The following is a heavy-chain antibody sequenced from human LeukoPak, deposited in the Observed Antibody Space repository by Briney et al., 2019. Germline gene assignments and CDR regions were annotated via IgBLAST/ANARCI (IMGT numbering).Heavy chain of an antibody. J-gene: IGHJ4*02. CDR2: IYYNGST. CDR1: GGSISSSSYY. Sequence: SETLSLTCTVSGGSISSSSYYWGWIRQPPGKGLEWIGSIYYNGSTYYNPSLKSRVTISVDTSKNQFSLKLSSVTAADTAVYYCARDLPPSADYYDSSGLDYWGQGTLVTVSS. V-gene: IGHV4-39*07. CDR3: ARDLPPSADYYDSSGLDY. D-gene: IGHD3-22*01.